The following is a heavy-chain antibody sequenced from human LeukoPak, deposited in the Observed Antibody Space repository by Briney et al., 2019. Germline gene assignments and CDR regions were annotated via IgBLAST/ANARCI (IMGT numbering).Heavy chain of an antibody. J-gene: IGHJ4*02. Sequence: DPGGSLRLSCAASGFTFSSYSMNWVRQAPGEGLEWVSSISSSSSYIYYADSVKGRFTISRDNAKNSLYLQMNSLRAEDTAVYYCARAMYYYDISGYYSHPCGYWGQGTLVTVSS. CDR3: ARAMYYYDISGYYSHPCGY. CDR2: ISSSSSYI. CDR1: GFTFSSYS. D-gene: IGHD3-22*01. V-gene: IGHV3-21*01.